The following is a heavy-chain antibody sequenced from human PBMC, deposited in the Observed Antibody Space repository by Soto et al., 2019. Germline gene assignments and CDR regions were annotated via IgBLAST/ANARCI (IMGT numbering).Heavy chain of an antibody. D-gene: IGHD5-12*01. CDR2: IYYSGST. Sequence: LSLTCTVSGGSISSGGYYWSWIRQHPGKGLEWIGYIYYSGSTYYNPSLKSRVTISVDTSKDQFSLKLSSVTAADTAVYYCARGRDGYRPAYNWFDPWGQGTLVTVSS. V-gene: IGHV4-31*03. CDR3: ARGRDGYRPAYNWFDP. CDR1: GGSISSGGYY. J-gene: IGHJ5*02.